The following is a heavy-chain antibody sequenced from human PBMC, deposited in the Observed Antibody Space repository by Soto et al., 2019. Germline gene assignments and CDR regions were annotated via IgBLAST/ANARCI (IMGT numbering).Heavy chain of an antibody. Sequence: GASVKVSCKASGYTFTGYYMHWVRQAPGQGLEWMGWINPNSGGTNYAQKFQGRVTMTRDTSISTAYMELSRLRSDDTAVYYCARDQDYDFWSGYNNRFDPWGQGTLVTVSS. D-gene: IGHD3-3*01. CDR2: INPNSGGT. CDR3: ARDQDYDFWSGYNNRFDP. J-gene: IGHJ5*02. V-gene: IGHV1-2*02. CDR1: GYTFTGYY.